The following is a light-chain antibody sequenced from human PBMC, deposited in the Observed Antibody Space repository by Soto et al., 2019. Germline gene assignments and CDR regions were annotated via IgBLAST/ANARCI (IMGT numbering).Light chain of an antibody. Sequence: QSALTQPASVSGSPGQSINISCTGTSSDVGRYNYVSWYQQHPGKAPKLMIYEVSNRPLGVSGRFSGSKSGNTPSLTVSGAQAEDESDYYCRSTRSGTSVVFGTGTKLTVL. V-gene: IGLV2-14*01. CDR2: EVS. CDR3: RSTRSGTSVV. J-gene: IGLJ1*01. CDR1: SSDVGRYNY.